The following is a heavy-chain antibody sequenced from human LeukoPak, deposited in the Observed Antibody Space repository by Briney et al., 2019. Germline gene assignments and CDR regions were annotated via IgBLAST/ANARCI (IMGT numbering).Heavy chain of an antibody. Sequence: SETLSLTCTVSGGSISSYYWSWIRQPPGKGLEWIGYIYYSGSTNYNPSLKSRVTISVDTSKNQFSLKLSSVTAADTAVYYCARVSRRWLQLYYFDYWGQGTLDTVSS. CDR1: GGSISSYY. J-gene: IGHJ4*02. CDR2: IYYSGST. CDR3: ARVSRRWLQLYYFDY. D-gene: IGHD5-24*01. V-gene: IGHV4-59*01.